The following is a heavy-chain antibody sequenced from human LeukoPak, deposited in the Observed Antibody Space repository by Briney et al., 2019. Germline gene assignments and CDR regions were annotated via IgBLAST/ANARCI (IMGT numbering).Heavy chain of an antibody. CDR3: ARGGARYYYDSSGLTFDY. Sequence: SETLSLTCIVSGGSITSSSYHWGWIRQPPGKGLEWIGTLYYSGSTYYNPSPKSRVTISVDASKNQFSLELSSVTAADTAVYYCARGGARYYYDSSGLTFDYWGQGTLVTVSS. D-gene: IGHD3-22*01. J-gene: IGHJ4*02. CDR1: GGSITSSSYH. V-gene: IGHV4-39*01. CDR2: LYYSGST.